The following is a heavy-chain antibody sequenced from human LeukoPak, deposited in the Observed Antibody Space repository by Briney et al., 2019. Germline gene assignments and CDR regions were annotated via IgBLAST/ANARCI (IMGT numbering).Heavy chain of an antibody. V-gene: IGHV3-30*18. CDR3: AKAGCSSTNCYENY. Sequence: TGGSLRLSCAASGFPFSTYAMHWVRRAPGKGLEWVAVMSYDGSNKYHADSVKGRFTISRDNSKNTLYLQMNSLRPDDTAVYYCAKAGCSSTNCYENYWGQGTLVTVSS. J-gene: IGHJ4*02. CDR1: GFPFSTYA. D-gene: IGHD2-2*01. CDR2: MSYDGSNK.